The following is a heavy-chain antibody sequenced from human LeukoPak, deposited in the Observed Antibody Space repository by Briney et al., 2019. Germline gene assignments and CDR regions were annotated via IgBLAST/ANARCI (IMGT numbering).Heavy chain of an antibody. V-gene: IGHV4-59*01. D-gene: IGHD1-26*01. Sequence: SETLSLTCTVSNDSINDSYWTWIRQPPGKGLEWIGYISNSGTTKYNPSLKSRVTISVDTSNNQISLRLRSVTAADTAVYFCARGGRNFDYWGQGTLVTVSS. CDR2: ISNSGTT. J-gene: IGHJ4*02. CDR3: ARGGRNFDY. CDR1: NDSINDSY.